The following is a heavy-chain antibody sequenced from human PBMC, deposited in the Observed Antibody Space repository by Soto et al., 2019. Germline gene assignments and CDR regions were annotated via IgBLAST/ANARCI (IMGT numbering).Heavy chain of an antibody. CDR3: AKPPISIFGLANSYFDS. J-gene: IGHJ4*02. D-gene: IGHD3-3*01. CDR1: GFTFSSYA. V-gene: IGHV3-23*01. CDR2: ISGSGGST. Sequence: EVQLLESGGGLVQPGGSLRLSCAASGFTFSSYAMNWVRQAPEKGLQWVAGISGSGGSTHYADSVKGRFTISGDNSKNTVDLQMNSLRAEDTAVYYCAKPPISIFGLANSYFDSWGQGTLVTVSS.